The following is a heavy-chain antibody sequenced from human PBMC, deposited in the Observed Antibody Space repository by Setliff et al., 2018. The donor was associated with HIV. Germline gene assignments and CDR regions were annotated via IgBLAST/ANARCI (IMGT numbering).Heavy chain of an antibody. D-gene: IGHD3-16*01. CDR1: GYTFSNYA. Sequence: ASVKVSCKASGYTFSNYAIIWVRQAPGQGLEWMGWISAYNGYTNYAQNLQGRVTLTTDTSTSTAYMELRSLRSDDTAVYYCARHTGEGSTTIDYWGQGTLVTVSS. CDR2: ISAYNGYT. V-gene: IGHV1-18*01. CDR3: ARHTGEGSTTIDY. J-gene: IGHJ4*02.